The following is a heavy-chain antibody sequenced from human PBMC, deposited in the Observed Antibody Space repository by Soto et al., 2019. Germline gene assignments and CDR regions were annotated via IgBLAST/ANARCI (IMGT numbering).Heavy chain of an antibody. CDR3: ARGESFAVAGRYYYYYGMDV. CDR1: GGTFSSYA. D-gene: IGHD6-19*01. V-gene: IGHV1-69*12. CDR2: IIPIFGTA. Sequence: QVQLVQSGAEVKKPGSSVKVSCKASGGTFSSYAISWVRQAPGQGLEWMGGIIPIFGTANYAQKFQGRVTITADESKSTAYMELSRLRSEDTAVYYCARGESFAVAGRYYYYYGMDVWGQGTTVTVSS. J-gene: IGHJ6*02.